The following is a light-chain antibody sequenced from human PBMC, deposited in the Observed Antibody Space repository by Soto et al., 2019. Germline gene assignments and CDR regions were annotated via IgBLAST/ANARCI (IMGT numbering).Light chain of an antibody. V-gene: IGLV2-14*01. Sequence: QSVLTQPASVSGSPGQSITVSCTGTSSDIGGYNYVSWYQQHPGKAPKLMVYEVTNRPSGVSDRFSGSKSGNTASLTISGLQADDEGYYYCSSYTSRSTLYVFGTVTKVTVL. J-gene: IGLJ1*01. CDR3: SSYTSRSTLYV. CDR2: EVT. CDR1: SSDIGGYNY.